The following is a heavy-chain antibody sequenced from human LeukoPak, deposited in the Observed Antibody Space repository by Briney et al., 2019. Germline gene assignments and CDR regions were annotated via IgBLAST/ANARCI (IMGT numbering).Heavy chain of an antibody. J-gene: IGHJ4*02. CDR2: ISGNGGSI. D-gene: IGHD3-10*01. Sequence: GGSLRLSCAASGFTFSDYSLNWVRQAPGKGPEWISYISGNGGSINYADSVKGRFTISRDNAKNSLYLQMNSLRAEDTAVYYCARAYYGSGSLVDYWGQGTLVTVSS. CDR3: ARAYYGSGSLVDY. V-gene: IGHV3-48*04. CDR1: GFTFSDYS.